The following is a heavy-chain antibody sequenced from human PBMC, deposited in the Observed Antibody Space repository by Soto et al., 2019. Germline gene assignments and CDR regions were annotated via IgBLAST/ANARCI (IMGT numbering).Heavy chain of an antibody. J-gene: IGHJ5*02. Sequence: QVQLQESGPGLVKPSGTLSLTCAVSGASIRSGWWTWVRQPPGKGLEWIGATLYSGRTNYNSSLNSRVTIAIDKSKKQFSLNLSSVTAADTAVDYGSSRVTDAPTWGQGTLVTVSS. CDR3: SSRVTDAPT. D-gene: IGHD3-10*01. CDR2: TLYSGRT. V-gene: IGHV4-4*02. CDR1: GASIRSGW.